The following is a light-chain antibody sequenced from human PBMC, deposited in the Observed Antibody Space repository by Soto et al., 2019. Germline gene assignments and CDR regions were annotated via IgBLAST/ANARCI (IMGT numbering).Light chain of an antibody. J-gene: IGLJ3*02. CDR3: CSYAGSSPL. V-gene: IGLV2-23*01. CDR1: SSDVGSYHL. Sequence: QSALTQPASVSGSPGQSITISCTGTSSDVGSYHLVSWYQQHPGKAPKLMIYEGSKRPSGVSNRFSGSKSGNTASLTISGLQAEDEADYYCCSYAGSSPLFGGGTKLTVL. CDR2: EGS.